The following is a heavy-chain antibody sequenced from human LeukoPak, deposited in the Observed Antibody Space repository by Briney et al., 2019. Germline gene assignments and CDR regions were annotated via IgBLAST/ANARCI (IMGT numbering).Heavy chain of an antibody. J-gene: IGHJ4*02. V-gene: IGHV4-39*01. Sequence: PSQTLSLTCTVSGRSISSSSYYWGWIRQPPGKGLEWIGSIYYSGRTYYHPSLKSLLTISVDTSKNQCFLKLSSVTAADTAVYYCAREAYCGGDCYSLDYWGQGTLVTVSS. CDR1: GRSISSSSYY. CDR2: IYYSGRT. D-gene: IGHD2-21*02. CDR3: AREAYCGGDCYSLDY.